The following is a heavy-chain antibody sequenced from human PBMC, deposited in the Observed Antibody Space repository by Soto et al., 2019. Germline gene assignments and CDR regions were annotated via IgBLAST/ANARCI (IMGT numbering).Heavy chain of an antibody. J-gene: IGHJ2*01. V-gene: IGHV3-30-3*01. CDR1: GFTFSSYA. CDR2: ISYDGSKK. Sequence: QVQLVESGGGVVQPGRSLRLSCAASGFTFSSYAMHWVRQAPGKGLEWVAVISYDGSKKYYADSVKGRLTISRDNSKNTLYLQMNSLRAEDTAVYYCARPLWRDYYNWWYFVLWGRGTLVTVSS. CDR3: ARPLWRDYYNWWYFVL. D-gene: IGHD3-22*01.